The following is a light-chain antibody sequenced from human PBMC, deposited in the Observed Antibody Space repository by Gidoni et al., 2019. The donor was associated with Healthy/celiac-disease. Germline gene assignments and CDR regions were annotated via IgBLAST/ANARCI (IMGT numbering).Light chain of an antibody. CDR1: QSVRSY. Sequence: IVLTQSPATLSLSPGERATLSCRASQSVRSYLAWYQQKPGQAPRILIYEASNRATGTPARFSGSGSGTDFTLTISSLEPEDFAVYYCQQRSNWPIFTFXPXTKVXIK. J-gene: IGKJ3*01. CDR3: QQRSNWPIFT. V-gene: IGKV3-11*01. CDR2: EAS.